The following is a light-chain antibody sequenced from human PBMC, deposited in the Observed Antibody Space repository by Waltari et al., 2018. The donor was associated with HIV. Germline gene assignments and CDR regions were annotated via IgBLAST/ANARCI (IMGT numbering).Light chain of an antibody. CDR2: EGS. J-gene: IGLJ2*01. Sequence: QSALTQPASVSGSPGQSITISCTGTSSDVGSYNLVSWYQQHPGKAPKLMIYEGSKRPSVVSNRCAGSKSGNTASLTISGLQAEDEADYYCCSYAGSSTVVFGGGTKLTVL. V-gene: IGLV2-23*01. CDR3: CSYAGSSTVV. CDR1: SSDVGSYNL.